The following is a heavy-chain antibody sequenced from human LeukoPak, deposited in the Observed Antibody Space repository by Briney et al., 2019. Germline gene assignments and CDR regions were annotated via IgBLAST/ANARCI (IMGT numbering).Heavy chain of an antibody. J-gene: IGHJ6*03. CDR3: AREGGWDNYYYYYMDV. CDR2: IYTSGST. CDR1: GGSISSGSYY. V-gene: IGHV4-61*02. D-gene: IGHD6-19*01. Sequence: SETLSLTCTVSGGSISSGSYYWSWIRQPAGKGLEWIGRIYTSGSTNYNPSLKSRVTISVDTSKNQFSLKLSSVTAADTAVYYCAREGGWDNYYYYYMDVWGKGTTVTISS.